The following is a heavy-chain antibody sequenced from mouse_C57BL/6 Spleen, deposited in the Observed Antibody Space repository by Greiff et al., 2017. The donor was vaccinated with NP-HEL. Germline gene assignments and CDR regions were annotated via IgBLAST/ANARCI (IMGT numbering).Heavy chain of an antibody. J-gene: IGHJ3*01. CDR2: INPNNGGT. Sequence: EVKLMESGPELVKPGASVKIPCKASGYTFTDYNMDWVKQSHGKSLEWIGDINPNNGGTIYNQKFKGKATLTVDKSSSTAYMELRSLTSEDTAVYYCARYSSGYVGFAYWGQGTLVTVSA. CDR3: ARYSSGYVGFAY. D-gene: IGHD3-2*02. V-gene: IGHV1-18*01. CDR1: GYTFTDYN.